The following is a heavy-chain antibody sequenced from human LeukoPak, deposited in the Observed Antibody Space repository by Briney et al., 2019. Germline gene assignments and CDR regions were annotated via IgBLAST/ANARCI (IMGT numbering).Heavy chain of an antibody. J-gene: IGHJ6*03. CDR2: ISTSSNTI. D-gene: IGHD2-21*02. Sequence: GGSLRLSCATSGFTFSSYSMNWVRQAPGKGLEWVSYISTSSNTIYYVDSVKGRFTISRDNAKNSLYLQMNSLRAEDTAVYYCARVAFCGGDCYPDYYYHYMDVWGKGTTVTVSS. V-gene: IGHV3-48*01. CDR1: GFTFSSYS. CDR3: ARVAFCGGDCYPDYYYHYMDV.